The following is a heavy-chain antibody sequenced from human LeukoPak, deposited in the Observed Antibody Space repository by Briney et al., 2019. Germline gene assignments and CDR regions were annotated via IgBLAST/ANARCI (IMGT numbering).Heavy chain of an antibody. D-gene: IGHD2-2*02. CDR3: AKSHRYQLLYPDY. CDR2: ISYDGSNK. J-gene: IGHJ4*02. Sequence: PGGSLRLSCAASGFTFSSYGMHWVRQAPGKGLEWVAVISYDGSNKYYADSVKGRFTISRDNSKNTLYLRMNSLRAEDTAVYYCAKSHRYQLLYPDYWGQGTLVTVSS. CDR1: GFTFSSYG. V-gene: IGHV3-30*18.